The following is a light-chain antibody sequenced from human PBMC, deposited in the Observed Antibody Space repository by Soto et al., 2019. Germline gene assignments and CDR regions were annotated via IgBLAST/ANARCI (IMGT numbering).Light chain of an antibody. CDR2: GAS. Sequence: EIVMTPSPATLSVSSVERATLSCRASQSVSSNLAWYQQTPGQAPRLLIYGASTRATGIPARFSGSGSGTEFTLTISSLQSEDFAVYYCQQYNNWPPVTFGQGTKVDIK. V-gene: IGKV3-15*01. CDR1: QSVSSN. CDR3: QQYNNWPPVT. J-gene: IGKJ1*01.